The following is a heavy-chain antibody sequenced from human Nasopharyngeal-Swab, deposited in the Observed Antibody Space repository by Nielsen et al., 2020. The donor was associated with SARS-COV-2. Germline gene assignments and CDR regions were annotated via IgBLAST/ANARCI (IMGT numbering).Heavy chain of an antibody. Sequence: GESLKISCAAPGLTVSSTYMGWVRRAPGKGLEWLSILNTGGSTYYADSVEGRFTIYRDTSENTPYLQMDNLGVEDTAVYYCVTDPTYGSGTYFYYWGQGARVTVSS. D-gene: IGHD3-10*01. CDR1: GLTVSSTY. V-gene: IGHV3-53*01. J-gene: IGHJ4*02. CDR3: VTDPTYGSGTYFYY. CDR2: LNTGGST.